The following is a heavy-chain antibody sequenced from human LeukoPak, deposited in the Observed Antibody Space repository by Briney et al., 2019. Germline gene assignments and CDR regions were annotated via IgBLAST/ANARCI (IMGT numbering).Heavy chain of an antibody. CDR3: AKGRDFDIFPDAFDI. Sequence: GGSLRLSCAASGFTFSNYAMNWVRQAPGKGLEWVSVISASGGDTYYADSVKGRFTISRDNSKNTLYLQMNSLRAEDTAVYYCAKGRDFDIFPDAFDIWGQGTMVTVSS. CDR2: ISASGGDT. J-gene: IGHJ3*02. CDR1: GFTFSNYA. D-gene: IGHD3-9*01. V-gene: IGHV3-23*01.